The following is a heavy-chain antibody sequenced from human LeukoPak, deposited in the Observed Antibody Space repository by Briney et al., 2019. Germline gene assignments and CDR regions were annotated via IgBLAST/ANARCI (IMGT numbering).Heavy chain of an antibody. CDR2: IYHSGST. J-gene: IGHJ4*02. CDR3: ARGPLIDY. CDR1: GVSISSGNW. Sequence: SETLSLTCSVSGVSISSGNWWSWVRQPPGKGLEWIGDIYHSGSTSYKPSLKSRVTISVDKSNNQFSLRLNSVTAADTAVYYCARGPLIDYWGQGTPVTVSS. V-gene: IGHV4-4*02.